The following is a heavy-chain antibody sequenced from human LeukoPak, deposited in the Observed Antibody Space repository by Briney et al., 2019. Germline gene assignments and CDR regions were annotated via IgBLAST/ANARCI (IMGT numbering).Heavy chain of an antibody. V-gene: IGHV1-69*05. D-gene: IGHD1-7*01. CDR1: GGTFSSYA. CDR2: TIPIFCTA. CDR3: ARGKWNYGDYYYYMDV. J-gene: IGHJ6*03. Sequence: AASVKVSCKASGGTFSSYAISWVRQAPGQGLEWMGGTIPIFCTANYAQKFQGRVTITTDESTSTAYMELRSLRSEDTAVYYCARGKWNYGDYYYYMDVWGKGTTVTVSS.